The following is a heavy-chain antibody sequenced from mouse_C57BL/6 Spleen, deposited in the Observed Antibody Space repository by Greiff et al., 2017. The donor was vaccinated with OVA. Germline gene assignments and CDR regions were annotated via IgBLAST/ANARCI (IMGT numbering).Heavy chain of an antibody. CDR2: ISYSGST. Sequence: EVNLVESGPGMVKPSQSLSLTCTVTGYSITSGYDWHWIRHFPGNKLEWMGYISYSGSTNYNPSLKSRISITHDTSKNHFFLKLNSVTTEDTATYYCAREGDYGGFAYWGQGTLVTVSA. D-gene: IGHD2-4*01. J-gene: IGHJ3*01. CDR1: GYSITSGYD. CDR3: AREGDYGGFAY. V-gene: IGHV3-1*01.